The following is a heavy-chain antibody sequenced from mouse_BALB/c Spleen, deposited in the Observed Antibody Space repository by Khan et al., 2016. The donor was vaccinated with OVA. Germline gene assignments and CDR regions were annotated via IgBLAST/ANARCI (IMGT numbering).Heavy chain of an antibody. D-gene: IGHD2-14*01. Sequence: VQLKESGPGLVAPSQGLSITCTVSGFSLSRYNIHWVRQPPGKGLEWLGMIWGGGGTDYNSTLKSRLNISKDNSKSQVFLKMNSLQTDDTAIYYCARAYYRYDGYYAMDYWGQGTSVTVSS. CDR3: ARAYYRYDGYYAMDY. CDR2: IWGGGGT. CDR1: GFSLSRYN. V-gene: IGHV2-6-4*01. J-gene: IGHJ4*01.